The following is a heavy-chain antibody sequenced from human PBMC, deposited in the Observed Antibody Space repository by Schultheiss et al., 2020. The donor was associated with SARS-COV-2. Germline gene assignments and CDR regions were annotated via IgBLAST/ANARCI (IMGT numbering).Heavy chain of an antibody. CDR3: AREWPGLWFGLQDY. Sequence: GGSLRLSCAASGFTFSSYEMNWVRQAPGKGLEWLSYISSSGSTIHYADSVKGRFTISRDNAKNSLYLQMNSLRAEDTAVYYCAREWPGLWFGLQDYWGQGTLVTVSS. J-gene: IGHJ4*02. CDR2: ISSSGSTI. D-gene: IGHD3-10*01. V-gene: IGHV3-48*03. CDR1: GFTFSSYE.